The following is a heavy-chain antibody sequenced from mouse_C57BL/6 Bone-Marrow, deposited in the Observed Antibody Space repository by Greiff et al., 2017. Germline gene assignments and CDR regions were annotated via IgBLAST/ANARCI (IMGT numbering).Heavy chain of an antibody. CDR2: INPSTGGT. J-gene: IGHJ2*01. V-gene: IGHV1-42*01. D-gene: IGHD1-1*01. CDR1: GYSFTGYY. CDR3: ARRAFDGLYYGSSYVDY. Sequence: VQLQQSGPELVKPGASVQISCKASGYSFTGYYMNWVKQSPEKSLEWIGEINPSTGGTTYNQKFKAKATLTVDKSSSTAYMQLKSLTSEDSAVYYCARRAFDGLYYGSSYVDYWGQGTTLTVSS.